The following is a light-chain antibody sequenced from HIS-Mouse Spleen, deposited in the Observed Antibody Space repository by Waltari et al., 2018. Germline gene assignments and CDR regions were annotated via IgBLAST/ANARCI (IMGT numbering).Light chain of an antibody. CDR2: DVS. CDR1: SSDVGGYNY. J-gene: IGLJ2*01. Sequence: QSALTQPASVSGSPGQSLTIPCPGTSSDVGGYNYVSWYQQHPGKAPKLMIYDVSNRPSGVSNRFSGSKSGNTASLTISGLQAEDEADYYCSSYTSSSTLVVFGGGTKLTVL. V-gene: IGLV2-14*03. CDR3: SSYTSSSTLVV.